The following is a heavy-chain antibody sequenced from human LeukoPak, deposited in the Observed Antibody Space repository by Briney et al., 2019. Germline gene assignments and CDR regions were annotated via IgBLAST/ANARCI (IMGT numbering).Heavy chain of an antibody. D-gene: IGHD6-19*01. V-gene: IGHV1-69*05. CDR2: IIPIFGTA. CDR3: ARARRAVAGLSYFDY. Sequence: GSSVNVSCMASGGTFSSYAISWVRQAPGQGLEWMGGIIPIFGTANYAQKFQGRVTITTDESTSTAYMELSSLRSEDTAVYYCARARRAVAGLSYFDYWGQGTLVTVSS. CDR1: GGTFSSYA. J-gene: IGHJ4*02.